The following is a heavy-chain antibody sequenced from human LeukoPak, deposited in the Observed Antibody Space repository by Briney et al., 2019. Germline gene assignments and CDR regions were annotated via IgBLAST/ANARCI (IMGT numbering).Heavy chain of an antibody. Sequence: PGRSLRLSCAASGFPFDDYAMHWVRQAPGKGLEWVSGISWNSGSLDYVDSVKGRFTISRDNAKNSLYLEMNSLRPEDTALYYCAKGTGRYWTFLDYWGQGAPVIVSS. D-gene: IGHD1-26*01. CDR1: GFPFDDYA. J-gene: IGHJ4*02. CDR3: AKGTGRYWTFLDY. CDR2: ISWNSGSL. V-gene: IGHV3-9*01.